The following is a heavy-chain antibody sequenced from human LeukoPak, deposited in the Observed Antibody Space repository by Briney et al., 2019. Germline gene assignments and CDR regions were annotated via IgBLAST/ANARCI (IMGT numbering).Heavy chain of an antibody. V-gene: IGHV4-4*07. D-gene: IGHD2/OR15-2a*01. CDR3: AREEHTNSWHT. J-gene: IGHJ5*02. CDR1: CSSISCYY. Sequence: AEPLTLSYAVSCSSISCYYWWRRTRPPAGKGLEGIGRVCSDDSTGYTPSLKSRVSISLDKSKSQASLQRTSVTAADTAVYYCAREEHTNSWHTWGLGALVTVSS. CDR2: VCSDDST.